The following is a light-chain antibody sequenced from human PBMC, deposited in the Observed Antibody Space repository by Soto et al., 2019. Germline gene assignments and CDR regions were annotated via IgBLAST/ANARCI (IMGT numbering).Light chain of an antibody. J-gene: IGKJ2*01. CDR2: AAS. CDR3: QQSYSTPYT. CDR1: QSISSD. Sequence: DIQMAQSPSSLSASVGDRVTITCRASQSISSDLNWYQQKPGKAPKLLIYAASSLQSGVPSRFSVSGSGTDFTLTISSLQPEDFATYYCQQSYSTPYTIGQGTQLEIK. V-gene: IGKV1-39*01.